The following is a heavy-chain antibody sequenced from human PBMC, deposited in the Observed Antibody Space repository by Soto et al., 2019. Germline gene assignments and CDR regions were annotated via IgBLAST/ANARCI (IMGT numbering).Heavy chain of an antibody. Sequence: PGGSLRLSCSASAFTFSSYAMHWVRQAPGKGLEYVSAIRSDGGSAYYADSVKGRFTISRDNSKNTLYLQMSSLRAEDTAVYYCVRNYYDSSGDYRLSDYWGQGTMVTVSS. CDR1: AFTFSSYA. CDR2: IRSDGGSA. D-gene: IGHD3-22*01. V-gene: IGHV3-64D*06. J-gene: IGHJ4*02. CDR3: VRNYYDSSGDYRLSDY.